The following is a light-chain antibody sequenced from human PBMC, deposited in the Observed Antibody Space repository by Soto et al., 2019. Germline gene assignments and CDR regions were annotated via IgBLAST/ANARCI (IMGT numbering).Light chain of an antibody. V-gene: IGLV1-44*01. J-gene: IGLJ2*01. Sequence: QSVLTQPPSASGTPGQRVSFSCSGTSSNIGSNTVTWYSQFPGTAPKLLIYSNDQRPSGVPDRFCGSKSGTSASLAISGLQSEDEADYYCAAWDDSLNGRVFGGGTKLTVL. CDR1: SSNIGSNT. CDR3: AAWDDSLNGRV. CDR2: SND.